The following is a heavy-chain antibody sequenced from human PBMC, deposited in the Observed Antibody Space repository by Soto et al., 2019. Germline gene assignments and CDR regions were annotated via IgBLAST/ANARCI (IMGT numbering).Heavy chain of an antibody. CDR2: INHSGST. D-gene: IGHD3-22*01. Sequence: SETLSLTCAVYGGSFSGYYWSWIRQPPGKGLEWIGEINHSGSTNYNPSLKSRVTISVDTSKNQFSLKLSSVTAADTAVYYCATESLYYYDSSGYAHFDYWGQGTLVTVSS. CDR1: GGSFSGYY. V-gene: IGHV4-34*01. CDR3: ATESLYYYDSSGYAHFDY. J-gene: IGHJ4*02.